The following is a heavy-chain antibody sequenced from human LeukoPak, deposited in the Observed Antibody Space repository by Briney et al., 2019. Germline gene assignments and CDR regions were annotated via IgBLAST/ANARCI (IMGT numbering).Heavy chain of an antibody. J-gene: IGHJ4*02. CDR2: ISAYNGDT. D-gene: IGHD1-14*01. CDR3: ARDPTNTGGRNVDFDY. Sequence: GASVKVSCKASGYTSTSHGISWVRQAPGQGLEWMGWISAYNGDTNYPQKLQGRVIMTTDTSTTTAYMELRSLRSDDTAVYYCARDPTNTGGRNVDFDYWGQGTLVTVSS. V-gene: IGHV1-18*01. CDR1: GYTSTSHG.